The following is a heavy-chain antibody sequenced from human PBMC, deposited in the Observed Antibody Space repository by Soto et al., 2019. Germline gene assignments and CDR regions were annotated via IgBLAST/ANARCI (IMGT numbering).Heavy chain of an antibody. CDR3: ARHISGCGGDCYHWYFDL. D-gene: IGHD2-21*01. CDR1: GYSFTSYW. V-gene: IGHV5-51*01. Sequence: GESLTISCKGSGYSFTSYWTGWVRQMPGKGLEWMGIIYPGDSDTRYSPSFQGQVTISADKSISTAYLQWSSLKASDTAMYYCARHISGCGGDCYHWYFDLWGRGTLVTVSS. J-gene: IGHJ2*01. CDR2: IYPGDSDT.